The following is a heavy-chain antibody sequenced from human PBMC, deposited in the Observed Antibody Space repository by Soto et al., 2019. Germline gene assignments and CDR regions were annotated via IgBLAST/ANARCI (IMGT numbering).Heavy chain of an antibody. J-gene: IGHJ4*02. CDR1: GGSISRGDYY. CDR2: IYYSGST. V-gene: IGHV4-30-4*01. Sequence: SETLSLTCTVSGGSISRGDYYWSWIRQPPGKGLEWIGYIYYSGSTYYNPSLKSRVTISVDTSKNQFSLKLSSVTAADTAVYYCARDRESSYYGSGSYYNVGYYFDYWGQGTLVTVSS. D-gene: IGHD3-10*01. CDR3: ARDRESSYYGSGSYYNVGYYFDY.